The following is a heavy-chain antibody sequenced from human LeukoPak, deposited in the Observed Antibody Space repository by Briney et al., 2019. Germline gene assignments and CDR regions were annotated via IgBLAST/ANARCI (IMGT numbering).Heavy chain of an antibody. CDR2: INTSGST. CDR1: GGSISSGSYY. CDR3: VSAKFLVRGVSWFDP. Sequence: SETLSLTCTVSGGSISSGSYYWSWIRQPAGKGLEWIGRINTSGSTNYNPSLKSRVTISVDTSKNQFSLKLTSVTAADTAVYYCVSAKFLVRGVSWFDPWGQGALVTVSS. V-gene: IGHV4-61*02. D-gene: IGHD3-10*01. J-gene: IGHJ5*02.